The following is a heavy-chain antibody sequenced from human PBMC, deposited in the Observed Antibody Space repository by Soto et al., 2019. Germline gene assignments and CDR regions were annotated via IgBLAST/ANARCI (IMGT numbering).Heavy chain of an antibody. V-gene: IGHV1-46*01. CDR3: ARAPAGCSGGSCYSRYYYGMDV. J-gene: IGHJ6*02. Sequence: QVQLVQFGAEVKQPGASVKVSCKASGYTFTSWYIHWVRQAPGQGLEWMGIINPSGGGTTYAQKFQGRVTITADESTSTAYMELSSLRSEDTAVYYCARAPAGCSGGSCYSRYYYGMDVWGQGTTVTVSS. CDR1: GYTFTSWY. D-gene: IGHD2-15*01. CDR2: INPSGGGT.